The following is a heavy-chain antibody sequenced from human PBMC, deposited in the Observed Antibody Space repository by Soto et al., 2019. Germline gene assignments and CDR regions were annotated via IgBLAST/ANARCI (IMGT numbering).Heavy chain of an antibody. J-gene: IGHJ5*02. CDR1: GGTFSSYA. V-gene: IGHV1-69*13. CDR2: IIPIFGTA. CDR3: ARDTLGSVAGNVAVAWFDP. D-gene: IGHD6-19*01. Sequence: SVKVSCKASGGTFSSYAISWVRQAPGQGLEWMGGIIPIFGTANYAQKFQGRVTITADESTSTAYMELSSLRSEDTAVYYYARDTLGSVAGNVAVAWFDPWGQGTLVTVSS.